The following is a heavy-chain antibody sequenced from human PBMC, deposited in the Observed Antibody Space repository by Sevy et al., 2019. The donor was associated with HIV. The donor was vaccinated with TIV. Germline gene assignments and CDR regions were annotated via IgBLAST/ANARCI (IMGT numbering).Heavy chain of an antibody. V-gene: IGHV3-21*01. CDR1: GFTFSYYN. J-gene: IGHJ4*02. CDR3: ASPLHYYDSPSAY. Sequence: GGSLRLSCAASGFTFSYYNMNWVRQAPGKGLEWVSSISSGSSYVYHADSVKGRFTISRDNAKNSLYLQMNSLRTEDTAVYYCASPLHYYDSPSAYWGQGTPVTVSS. D-gene: IGHD3-22*01. CDR2: ISSGSSYV.